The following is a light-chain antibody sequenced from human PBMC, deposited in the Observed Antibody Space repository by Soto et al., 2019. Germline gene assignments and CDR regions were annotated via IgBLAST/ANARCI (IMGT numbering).Light chain of an antibody. J-gene: IGKJ1*01. V-gene: IGKV1-5*03. CDR3: QQDKTSST. CDR2: EAS. CDR1: QNINKW. Sequence: DIQMTQSPSTLSASVGDRVTITCRASQNINKWLAWYQQKPGRAPKLLIYEASTLQPGVPSRFTGRGFGTEFTLTISSLRPDDFATYWCQQDKTSSTSGQGTKMDFK.